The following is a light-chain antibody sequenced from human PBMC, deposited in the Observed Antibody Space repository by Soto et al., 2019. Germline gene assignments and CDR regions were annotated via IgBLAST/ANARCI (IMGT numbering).Light chain of an antibody. V-gene: IGLV2-14*01. J-gene: IGLJ2*01. CDR2: DVS. Sequence: QSALTQPASVSGSPGQSITISCTGTSSDVGGYNYVSWYQQHPGKAPKLMIYDVSNRPSGVSNRFYGSKSGNTASLTISGIQAEEEDDYYCSSYTSSSTLVVFGGGTKLTVL. CDR3: SSYTSSSTLVV. CDR1: SSDVGGYNY.